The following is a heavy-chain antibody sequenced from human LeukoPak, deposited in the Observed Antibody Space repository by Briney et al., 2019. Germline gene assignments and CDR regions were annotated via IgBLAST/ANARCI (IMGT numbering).Heavy chain of an antibody. J-gene: IGHJ3*02. CDR2: IYYSGST. CDR3: ARELRGQLPGPAFDI. Sequence: PSETLSLTCTVSGGSISSGGYYWSWIRQHPGKGLEWIGYIYYSGSTYYNPSLKSRVTISVDTSKNQFSLKLSSVTAADTAVYYCARELRGQLPGPAFDIWGQGTMVTVSS. V-gene: IGHV4-31*03. D-gene: IGHD6-6*01. CDR1: GGSISSGGYY.